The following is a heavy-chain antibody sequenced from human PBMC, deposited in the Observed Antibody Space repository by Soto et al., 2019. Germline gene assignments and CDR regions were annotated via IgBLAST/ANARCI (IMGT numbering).Heavy chain of an antibody. Sequence: QVQLVQSGAEVKKPGASVKVSCKASGYTFTSYGISWVRQAPGQGLEWMGWISAYNGNTNYAQKLQGRVTMTTDTSPSKAYMELRSLRSDDTAVYYCARDVYYDSSGYRTSYNWFDPWGQGTLVTVSS. D-gene: IGHD3-22*01. CDR2: ISAYNGNT. V-gene: IGHV1-18*01. CDR3: ARDVYYDSSGYRTSYNWFDP. J-gene: IGHJ5*02. CDR1: GYTFTSYG.